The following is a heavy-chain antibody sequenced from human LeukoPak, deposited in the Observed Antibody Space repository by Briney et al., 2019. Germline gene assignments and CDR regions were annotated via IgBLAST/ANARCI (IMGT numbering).Heavy chain of an antibody. CDR3: VREGEGPLSKDFDY. Sequence: ASVKVACKSSGFTFTDHYIHWVRQGPGQGLEWMGYIGPHSTFTSSPQEFQGRVTMTRDASMSTAYMELTRLTSDDTAVYYCVREGEGPLSKDFDYWGQGTLVTVSS. CDR2: IGPHSTFT. D-gene: IGHD2/OR15-2a*01. J-gene: IGHJ4*02. CDR1: GFTFTDHY. V-gene: IGHV1-2*02.